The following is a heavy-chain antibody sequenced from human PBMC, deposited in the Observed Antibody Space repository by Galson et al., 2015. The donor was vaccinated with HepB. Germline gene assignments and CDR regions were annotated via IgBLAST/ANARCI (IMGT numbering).Heavy chain of an antibody. J-gene: IGHJ3*02. D-gene: IGHD2-15*01. V-gene: IGHV1-46*03. Sequence: SVKVSCKASGYTFTSYYMHWVRQAPGQGLEWMGIINPSGGSTSYAQKFQGRVTMTRDTSTSTVYMELSSLRSEDTAVYYCARDQSKDCSGGSCYAWSAFDIWGQGTMVTVSS. CDR1: GYTFTSYY. CDR3: ARDQSKDCSGGSCYAWSAFDI. CDR2: INPSGGST.